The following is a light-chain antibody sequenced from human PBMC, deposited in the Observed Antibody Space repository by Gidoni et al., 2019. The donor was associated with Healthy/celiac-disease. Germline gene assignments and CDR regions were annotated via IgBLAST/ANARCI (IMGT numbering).Light chain of an antibody. CDR3: QQRSNWPPRVT. V-gene: IGKV3-11*01. J-gene: IGKJ5*01. Sequence: EIVLTKSPATLSLSPGERATLSCRASQSVSSYLAWYQQKPGQAPRLLIYDASNRATGIPARFSGSGSGTDFTLTSSSLEPEDFAVYYCQQRSNWPPRVTFGQGTRLEIK. CDR2: DAS. CDR1: QSVSSY.